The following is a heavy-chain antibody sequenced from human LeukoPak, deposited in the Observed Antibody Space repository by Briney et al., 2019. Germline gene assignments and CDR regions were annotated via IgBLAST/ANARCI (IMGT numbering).Heavy chain of an antibody. V-gene: IGHV1-8*01. CDR3: ARQSRSSSSEWVY. D-gene: IGHD6-6*01. Sequence: ASVKVSCKASGYTFTSYDINWVRQATGQGLEWMGWMNPNSGNTGYAQKFQGRVTMTRNTSISTAYMELSSLRSEGTAVYYCARQSRSSSSEWVYWGQGTLVTVSS. CDR2: MNPNSGNT. J-gene: IGHJ4*02. CDR1: GYTFTSYD.